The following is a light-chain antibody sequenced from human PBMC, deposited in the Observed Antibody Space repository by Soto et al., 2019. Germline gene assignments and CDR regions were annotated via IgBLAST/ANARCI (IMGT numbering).Light chain of an antibody. V-gene: IGKV1-27*01. CDR3: QNHISAPYT. CDR2: AAS. CDR1: QTIGNY. J-gene: IGKJ2*01. Sequence: DIQMTQSPSSLSASVGDRVTITCRASQTIGNYLAWYQQRPGRVPNVLISAASTLQSGVPSRFSGSGSGTYFTLTISSLQPEDVATYYCQNHISAPYTFGQGTKLEIK.